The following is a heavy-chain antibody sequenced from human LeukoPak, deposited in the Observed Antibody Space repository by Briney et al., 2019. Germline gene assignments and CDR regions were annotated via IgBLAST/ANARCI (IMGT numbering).Heavy chain of an antibody. Sequence: ASVKVSCKASGYTFTSYAMHWVRQAPGQRLEWMGRINAGNGNTKYSQKFQGRVTITRDTSASTAYMELSSLRSEDTAVYYCARGYSYGGNFDYWGQGTLVTVSS. CDR3: ARGYSYGGNFDY. V-gene: IGHV1-3*01. J-gene: IGHJ4*02. CDR1: GYTFTSYA. D-gene: IGHD5-18*01. CDR2: INAGNGNT.